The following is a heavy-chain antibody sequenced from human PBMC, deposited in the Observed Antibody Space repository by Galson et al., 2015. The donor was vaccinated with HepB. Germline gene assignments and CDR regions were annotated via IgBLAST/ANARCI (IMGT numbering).Heavy chain of an antibody. CDR2: INPSGGST. CDR1: GYTFTSYY. Sequence: SVKVSCKASGYTFTSYYMHWVRQAPGQGLEWMGIINPSGGSTSYAQKFQGRVTMTRDTSTSTVYMELSSLRSDDTAVYYCARANSYGYLANWFDPWGQGTLVTVSS. V-gene: IGHV1-46*01. CDR3: ARANSYGYLANWFDP. J-gene: IGHJ5*02. D-gene: IGHD5-18*01.